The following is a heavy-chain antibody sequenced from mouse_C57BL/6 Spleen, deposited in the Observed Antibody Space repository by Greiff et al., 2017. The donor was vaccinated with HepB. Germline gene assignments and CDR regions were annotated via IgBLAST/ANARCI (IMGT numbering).Heavy chain of an antibody. J-gene: IGHJ3*01. D-gene: IGHD1-1*01. CDR2: IDPEDGET. CDR3: VNYYGSSYEFAY. Sequence: EVQVVESGAELVKPGASVKLSCTASGFNIKDYYMHWVKQRTEQGLEWIGRIDPEDGETKYAPKFQGKATITADTSSNTAYLQLSSLTSEDTAVYYCVNYYGSSYEFAYWGQGTLVTVSA. V-gene: IGHV14-2*01. CDR1: GFNIKDYY.